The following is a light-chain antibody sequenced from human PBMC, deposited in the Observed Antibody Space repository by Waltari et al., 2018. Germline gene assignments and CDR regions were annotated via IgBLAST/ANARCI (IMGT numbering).Light chain of an antibody. J-gene: IGLJ3*02. Sequence: QTVVTQEPSLSVSTGGTVTLTCGLSSGSVSTTYYPRWYQPAPGQAPRKLSFDPNRRSSGVPDRFSGSILDNKAALTITGAQADDESDYYCVLSMGSGIWVFGGGTKLTVL. CDR1: SGSVSTTYY. CDR2: DPN. CDR3: VLSMGSGIWV. V-gene: IGLV8-61*01.